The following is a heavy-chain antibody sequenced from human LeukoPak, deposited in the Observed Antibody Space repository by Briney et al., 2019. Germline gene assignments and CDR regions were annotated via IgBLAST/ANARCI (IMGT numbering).Heavy chain of an antibody. V-gene: IGHV1-8*03. CDR3: AIVSSGSSGWTRPYYFDY. CDR2: MNPNSGNT. D-gene: IGHD6-19*01. CDR1: GGTFTSYA. Sequence: ASVKVSCKASGGTFTSYAISWVRQAPGQGLEWMGWMNPNSGNTGYAQKFQGRVTITRNTSISTAYMELSSLRSGDTAVYYCAIVSSGSSGWTRPYYFDYWGQGTLVTVSS. J-gene: IGHJ4*02.